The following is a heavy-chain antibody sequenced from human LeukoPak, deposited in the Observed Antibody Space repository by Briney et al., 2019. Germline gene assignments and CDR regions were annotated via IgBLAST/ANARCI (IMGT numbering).Heavy chain of an antibody. CDR1: GESSGGYY. CDR2: ISYSGST. D-gene: IGHD5-18*01. J-gene: IGHJ4*02. CDR3: ARVSSASTADFDY. V-gene: IGHV4-59*01. Sequence: PSDTLSLTCAVSGESSGGYYWSWIRQAPGKGLERIGYISYSGSTNYNHSLKSRATISVDTSKNQFSLKLSSVTAADTAVYYCARVSSASTADFDYWGQGTLVTVSS.